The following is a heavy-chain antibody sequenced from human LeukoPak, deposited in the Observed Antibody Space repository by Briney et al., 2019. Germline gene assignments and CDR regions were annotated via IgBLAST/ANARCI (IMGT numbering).Heavy chain of an antibody. J-gene: IGHJ6*02. Sequence: SQTLSLTCAISGDSVSSNSAAWNWIRQSPSRGLEWLGRTYYRSKWYNDYAVSVKSRITINPDTSKNQFSLQLNSVTPEDTAVYYCARDPGSTYYDILTGYKLVNYYYYGMDVWGQGTTVTVSS. CDR2: TYYRSKWYN. V-gene: IGHV6-1*01. CDR1: GDSVSSNSAA. D-gene: IGHD3-9*01. CDR3: ARDPGSTYYDILTGYKLVNYYYYGMDV.